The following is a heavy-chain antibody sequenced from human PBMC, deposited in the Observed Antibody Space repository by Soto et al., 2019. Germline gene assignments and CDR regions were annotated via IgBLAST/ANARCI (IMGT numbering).Heavy chain of an antibody. V-gene: IGHV4-59*01. Sequence: SETLSRTCTVSGGSISSYYWSWIRRPPGKGLEWIGYIYYSGSTNYNPSLKSRVTISVDTSKNQFSLKLSSVTAADTAVYYCAREGESGSYYLQAFDIWGQGTMVTVS. CDR3: AREGESGSYYLQAFDI. J-gene: IGHJ3*02. CDR2: IYYSGST. D-gene: IGHD1-26*01. CDR1: GGSISSYY.